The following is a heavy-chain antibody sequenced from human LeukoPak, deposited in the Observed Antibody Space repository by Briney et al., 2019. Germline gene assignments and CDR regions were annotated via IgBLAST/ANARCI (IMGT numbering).Heavy chain of an antibody. Sequence: GGSLRLSCSASGFTFSSFTIHWVRQAPGKGLEWVALISYDGSNKYYADSVKGRFTISRDNSRTALTLQMNSLRTEDTAVYYCARVEISMFRGAAFDYWGQGTLVTVSS. D-gene: IGHD3-10*01. J-gene: IGHJ4*02. CDR2: ISYDGSNK. V-gene: IGHV3-30*04. CDR1: GFTFSSFT. CDR3: ARVEISMFRGAAFDY.